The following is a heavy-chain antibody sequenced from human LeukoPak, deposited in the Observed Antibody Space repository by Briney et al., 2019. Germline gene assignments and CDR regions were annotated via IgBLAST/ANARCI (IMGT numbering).Heavy chain of an antibody. D-gene: IGHD2-2*01. CDR3: ARVISAVPAAPGFDY. V-gene: IGHV4-34*01. Sequence: GSLRLSCAASGFTFNTYSMNWIRQPPGKGLEWIGEINHSGSTNYNPSLKSRVTISVDTSKNQFSLKLSSVTAADTAVYYCARVISAVPAAPGFDYWGQGTLVTVSS. CDR2: INHSGST. CDR1: GFTFNTYS. J-gene: IGHJ4*02.